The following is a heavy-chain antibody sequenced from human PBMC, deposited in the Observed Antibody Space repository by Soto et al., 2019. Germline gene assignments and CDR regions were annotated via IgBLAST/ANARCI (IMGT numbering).Heavy chain of an antibody. V-gene: IGHV4-59*08. D-gene: IGHD1-26*01. CDR3: ARHAWEIATYSFDY. Sequence: QVQLQESGPGLVKPSETLSLTCTVSGGSISPYYWSWVRQAPGRGLEWIGYVYYSGSTDYNPSLKSRVTISVDTSKTQFSLKLISVTAADTAVYCCARHAWEIATYSFDYWGQGTLVTVSS. CDR1: GGSISPYY. CDR2: VYYSGST. J-gene: IGHJ4*02.